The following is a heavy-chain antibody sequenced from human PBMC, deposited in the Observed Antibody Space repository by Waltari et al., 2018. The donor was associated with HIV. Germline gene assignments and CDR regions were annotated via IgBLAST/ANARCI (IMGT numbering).Heavy chain of an antibody. J-gene: IGHJ4*02. Sequence: QVQLRQWGAGLLKPSETLSLTCAVYGASFNDYFWAWFRRSPEKGLEWIGENDHRGETNYNPSFKSRVVISGDMSKNQFSLNLKSVTAADTAVYYCARGLGSRPFFRAYEPWGQGTLVTVSS. CDR3: ARGLGSRPFFRAYEP. V-gene: IGHV4-34*01. D-gene: IGHD2-21*01. CDR2: NDHRGET. CDR1: GASFNDYF.